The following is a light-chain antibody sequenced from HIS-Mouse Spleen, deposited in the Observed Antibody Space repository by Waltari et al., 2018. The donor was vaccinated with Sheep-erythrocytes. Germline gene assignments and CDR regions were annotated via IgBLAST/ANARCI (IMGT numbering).Light chain of an antibody. CDR3: YSTDSSGNHWV. CDR2: KDS. Sequence: SYELTQPPSVSVSPGQTARITCSGDALPKQYAYWYQQKPGQAPVLVIYKDSERPSGIPERFSGSSSGTRATLTISGAQVEDDADYYCYSTDSSGNHWVFGGGTKLTVL. V-gene: IGLV3-10*01. CDR1: ALPKQY. J-gene: IGLJ3*02.